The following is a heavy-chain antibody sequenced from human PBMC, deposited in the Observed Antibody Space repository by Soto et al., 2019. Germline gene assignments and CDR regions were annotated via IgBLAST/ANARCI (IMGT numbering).Heavy chain of an antibody. CDR3: ASSRGYSSSLS. D-gene: IGHD6-13*01. CDR1: GYTFTSYG. CDR2: IIPILGIA. V-gene: IGHV1-69*04. J-gene: IGHJ5*02. Sequence: SVKVSCKASGYTFTSYGISWVRQAPGQGLEWMGRIIPILGIANYAQKFQGRVTITADKSTSTAYMELSSLRSEDTAVYYCASSRGYSSSLSWGQGTLVTVSS.